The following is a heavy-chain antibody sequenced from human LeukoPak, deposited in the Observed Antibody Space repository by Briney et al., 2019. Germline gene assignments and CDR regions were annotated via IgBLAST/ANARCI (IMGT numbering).Heavy chain of an antibody. CDR3: ARVGYPTQRRVLSAVTVPTAGAFDI. D-gene: IGHD2-21*02. CDR1: GFTFSSYS. V-gene: IGHV4-34*01. CDR2: INHSGST. Sequence: PGGSLRLSCAASGFTFSSYSMNWVRQSPGKGLEWIGEINHSGSTTYSPSLKSRVTISVDKSKNQFSLRLSSVTAADTAIYYCARVGYPTQRRVLSAVTVPTAGAFDIWGQGTLVTVSS. J-gene: IGHJ3*02.